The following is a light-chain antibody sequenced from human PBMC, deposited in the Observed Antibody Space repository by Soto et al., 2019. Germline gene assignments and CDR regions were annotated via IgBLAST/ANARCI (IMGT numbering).Light chain of an antibody. J-gene: IGLJ3*02. CDR2: EVS. CDR3: SSYTSSATLV. CDR1: TSDIGTYNY. V-gene: IGLV2-14*01. Sequence: QSVLTQPASVSGSPGQSITISCSGGTSDIGTYNYVSWYQHHPGKVPKVMIYEVSNRPSEVSNRFSGSKSGNTASLTISGLQSEDEADYYCSSYTSSATLVFGGGTKLTVL.